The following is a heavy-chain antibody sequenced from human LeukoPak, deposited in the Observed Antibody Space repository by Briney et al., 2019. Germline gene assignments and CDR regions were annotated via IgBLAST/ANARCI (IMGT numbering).Heavy chain of an antibody. J-gene: IGHJ4*02. CDR1: GFSVSSNY. D-gene: IGHD2-15*01. V-gene: IGHV3-23*01. Sequence: GGSLRLSCAASGFSVSSNYMSWVRQAPGKGLEWVSAISGSGGSTYYADSVKGRFTISRDNSKNTLYLQMNSLRAEDTAVYYCAKDGRDIVVVVAATEDLYYFDYWGQGTLVTVSS. CDR2: ISGSGGST. CDR3: AKDGRDIVVVVAATEDLYYFDY.